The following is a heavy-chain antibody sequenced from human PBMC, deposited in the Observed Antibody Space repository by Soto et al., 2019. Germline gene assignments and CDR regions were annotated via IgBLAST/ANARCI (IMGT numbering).Heavy chain of an antibody. V-gene: IGHV3-21*01. J-gene: IGHJ3*02. CDR2: ISSSSSYI. D-gene: IGHD3-10*01. CDR1: GFTFSSYS. CDR3: ARIEPPWYYYGSGPDAFDI. Sequence: EVQLVESGGGLVKPGGSLRLSCAASGFTFSSYSMNWVRQAPGKGLEWVSSISSSSSYIYYADSVKGRFTISRDNAKNSLYLQMNSLRAEDTAVYYCARIEPPWYYYGSGPDAFDIWGQGTMVTVSS.